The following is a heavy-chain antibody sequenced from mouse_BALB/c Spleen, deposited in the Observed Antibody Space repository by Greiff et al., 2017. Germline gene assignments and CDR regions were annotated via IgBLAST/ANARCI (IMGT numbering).Heavy chain of an antibody. Sequence: EVKLVESGGDLVKPGGSLKLSCAASGFTFSSYGMSWVRQTPDKRLEWVATISSGGSYTYYPDSVKGRFTISRDNAKNTLYLQMSSLKSEDTAMYYCARLGNLAYALDDWGEGTSVTVSS. CDR3: ARLGNLAYALDD. V-gene: IGHV5-6*01. D-gene: IGHD6-1*01. CDR2: ISSGGSYT. CDR1: GFTFSSYG. J-gene: IGHJ4*01.